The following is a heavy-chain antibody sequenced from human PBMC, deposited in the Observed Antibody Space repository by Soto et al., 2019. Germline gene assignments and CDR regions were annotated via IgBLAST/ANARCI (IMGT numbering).Heavy chain of an antibody. J-gene: IGHJ6*02. V-gene: IGHV3-9*01. CDR1: GFTFDDYA. CDR2: ISWNSGSI. CDR3: ARDVPSSSWYGSFYYYYYGMDV. Sequence: SLRLSCAASGFTFDDYAMHWVRQAPGKGLEWVSGISWNSGSIGYADSAKGRFTISRDNAKNSLYLQMNSLRAEDTAVYYCARDVPSSSWYGSFYYYYYGMDVWGQGTTVTVSS. D-gene: IGHD6-13*01.